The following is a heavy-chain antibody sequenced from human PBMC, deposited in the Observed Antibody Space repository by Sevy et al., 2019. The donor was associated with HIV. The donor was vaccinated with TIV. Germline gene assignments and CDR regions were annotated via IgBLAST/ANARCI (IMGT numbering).Heavy chain of an antibody. Sequence: GGSLRLSCAASGFTFSSYDMHWVRQATGKGLEWVSAMGTAGDTYYPGSVKGRLTSCRENARNTLYLQMNSLSAGETAVYYCACGRYDSGGYYFTGAFDIWGQGTMVTVSS. J-gene: IGHJ3*02. D-gene: IGHD3-22*01. CDR3: ACGRYDSGGYYFTGAFDI. V-gene: IGHV3-13*01. CDR1: GFTFSSYD. CDR2: MGTAGDT.